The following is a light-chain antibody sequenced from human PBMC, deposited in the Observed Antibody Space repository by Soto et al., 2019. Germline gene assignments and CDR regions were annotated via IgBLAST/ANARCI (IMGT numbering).Light chain of an antibody. Sequence: IQLTQSAPTVSAADGDSVTITCRASQNIRNLLAWYQQKPGKTPKPLIYDASTLKTGVPSRFSGSGSGSEFNFTITGLQPDDFATYICQQYKPYSTCGQGTRRDIK. V-gene: IGKV1-5*01. J-gene: IGKJ5*01. CDR1: QNIRNL. CDR2: DAS. CDR3: QQYKPYST.